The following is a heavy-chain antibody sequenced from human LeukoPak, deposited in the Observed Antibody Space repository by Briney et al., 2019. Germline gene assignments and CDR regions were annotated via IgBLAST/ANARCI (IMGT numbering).Heavy chain of an antibody. D-gene: IGHD5-18*01. V-gene: IGHV1-69*05. CDR2: IIPIFGTA. CDR1: GGTFSSYA. Sequence: SVKVSCKASGGTFSSYAISWVRQAPGQGLEWMGGIIPIFGTANYAQKFQGRVTITTDESTSTAHMELSSLRSEDTAVYYCARDRGYSYFDAFDIWGQGTMVTVSS. J-gene: IGHJ3*02. CDR3: ARDRGYSYFDAFDI.